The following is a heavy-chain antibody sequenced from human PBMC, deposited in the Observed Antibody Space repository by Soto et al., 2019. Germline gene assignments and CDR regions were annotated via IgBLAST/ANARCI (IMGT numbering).Heavy chain of an antibody. J-gene: IGHJ4*02. Sequence: GGSLRLSCAASGFTFDDYAMHWVRQAPGKGLEWVSGISWNSGSIGYADSVKGRFTISRDNAKNSLYLQMNSLRAEDTALYYCAKAHYDILTGYYSSLWGFDYWGQGTLVTVSS. V-gene: IGHV3-9*01. CDR1: GFTFDDYA. D-gene: IGHD3-9*01. CDR3: AKAHYDILTGYYSSLWGFDY. CDR2: ISWNSGSI.